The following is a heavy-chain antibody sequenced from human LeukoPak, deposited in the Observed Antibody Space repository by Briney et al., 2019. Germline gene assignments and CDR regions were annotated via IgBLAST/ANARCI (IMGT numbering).Heavy chain of an antibody. Sequence: SETLSLTCTVSGGSISSSSYYWGWTRQPPGKGLEWIGSIYYSGSTYYNPSLKSRVTISVDTSKNPLSLKLSSVTAADTAVYYCARRRKDGYNFDYWGQGTLVTVSS. CDR1: GGSISSSSYY. V-gene: IGHV4-39*01. CDR3: ARRRKDGYNFDY. J-gene: IGHJ4*02. D-gene: IGHD5-24*01. CDR2: IYYSGST.